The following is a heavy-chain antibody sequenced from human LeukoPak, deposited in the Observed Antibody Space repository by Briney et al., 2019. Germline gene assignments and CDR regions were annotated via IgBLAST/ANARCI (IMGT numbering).Heavy chain of an antibody. CDR1: GYTFTGYY. V-gene: IGHV1-69*05. Sequence: ASVKVSCKAAGYTFTGYYMFWVRQAPGQGLEWMGRIIPIFGTANYAQKFQGRVTITTDESTSTAYMELSSLRSEDTAVYYCARNDGEAFDIWGQGTMVTVSS. CDR3: ARNDGEAFDI. J-gene: IGHJ3*02. CDR2: IIPIFGTA.